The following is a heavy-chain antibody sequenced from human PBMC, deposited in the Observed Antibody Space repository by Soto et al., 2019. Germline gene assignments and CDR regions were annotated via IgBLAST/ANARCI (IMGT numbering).Heavy chain of an antibody. D-gene: IGHD3-22*01. CDR1: GFTFSNAW. V-gene: IGHV3-15*01. Sequence: GGSLRLSCAASGFTFSNAWMSWVRQAPGKGLEWVGRIKSKTDGGTTDYAAPVKGRFTISRDDSKNTLYLQMNTLKTEDTSVYYCTTADSSGYDAFDIWGHGTMVTVSS. CDR2: IKSKTDGGTT. CDR3: TTADSSGYDAFDI. J-gene: IGHJ3*02.